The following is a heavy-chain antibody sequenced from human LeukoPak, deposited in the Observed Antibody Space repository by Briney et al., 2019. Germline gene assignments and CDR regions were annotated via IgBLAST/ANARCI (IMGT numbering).Heavy chain of an antibody. CDR1: GYTFTNYA. D-gene: IGHD6-13*01. J-gene: IGHJ4*02. V-gene: IGHV1-3*01. CDR3: ARGPIAAVAFFDY. CDR2: INAGNGNT. Sequence: ASVKVSCKASGYTFTNYAIHWVRQAPGQRLEWMGWINAGNGNTKYLQRFQGRVTITRDTSASTAYMVLSSLRYEDRAVFYCARGPIAAVAFFDYWGQGTLVSVSS.